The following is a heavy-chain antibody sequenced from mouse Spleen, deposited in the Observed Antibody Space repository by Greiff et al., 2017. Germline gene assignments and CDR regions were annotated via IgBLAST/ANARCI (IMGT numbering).Heavy chain of an antibody. Sequence: DVKLVESGGGLVKPGGSLKLSCAASGFTFSDYGMHWVRQAPEQGLEWVAYISSGSSTIYYADTVKGRFTISRDNAKNTLFLQMTSLRSEDTAMYYCASWNYDRTWFAYWGQGTLVTVSA. V-gene: IGHV5-17*01. CDR2: ISSGSSTI. J-gene: IGHJ3*01. CDR1: GFTFSDYG. D-gene: IGHD2-4*01. CDR3: ASWNYDRTWFAY.